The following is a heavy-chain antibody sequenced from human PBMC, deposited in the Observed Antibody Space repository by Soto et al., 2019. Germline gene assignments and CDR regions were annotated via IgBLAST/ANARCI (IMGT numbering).Heavy chain of an antibody. CDR3: ARGLECRGYCLDKPTWFAP. CDR1: GGTFSTYT. CDR2: IIPIFDTP. Sequence: QVQLVQSGAEVKKPGSSVKVSCKASGGTFSTYTFSWVRQAPGQGLEWMGRIIPIFDTPYYAQKFQGRVTITADKSTSTVYMELSSLRSDDTAVYFCARGLECRGYCLDKPTWFAPWGQGTLVTVSS. J-gene: IGHJ5*02. D-gene: IGHD2-15*01. V-gene: IGHV1-69*06.